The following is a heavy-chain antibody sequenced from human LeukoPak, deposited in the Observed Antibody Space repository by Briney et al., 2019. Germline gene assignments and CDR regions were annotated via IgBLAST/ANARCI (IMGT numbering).Heavy chain of an antibody. Sequence: GGPLRLSCAASGFTFSSYAMHWVRQAPGKGLEWVAVISYDGSNKYYADSVKGRFTISRDNSKNTLYLQMNSLRAEDTAVYYCARDPSDILTYFDYWGQGTLVTVSS. J-gene: IGHJ4*02. V-gene: IGHV3-30*04. CDR2: ISYDGSNK. CDR3: ARDPSDILTYFDY. D-gene: IGHD3-9*01. CDR1: GFTFSSYA.